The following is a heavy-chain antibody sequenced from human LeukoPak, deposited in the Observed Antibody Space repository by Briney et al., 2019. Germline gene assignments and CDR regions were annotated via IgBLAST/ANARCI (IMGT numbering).Heavy chain of an antibody. CDR1: GFTFSSYG. CDR3: AELGITMIGGV. CDR2: ISGSGGST. J-gene: IGHJ6*04. D-gene: IGHD3-10*02. V-gene: IGHV3-23*01. Sequence: GGSLRLSCAASGFTFSSYGMSWVRQAPGKGLEWVSVISGSGGSTYYADSVKGRFTISGDNSKNTLYLQMNSLRAEDTAVYYCAELGITMIGGVWGKGTTVTISS.